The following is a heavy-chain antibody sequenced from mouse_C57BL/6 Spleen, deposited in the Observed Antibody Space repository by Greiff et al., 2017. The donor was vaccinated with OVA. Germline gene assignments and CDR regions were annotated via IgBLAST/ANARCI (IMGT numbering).Heavy chain of an antibody. D-gene: IGHD2-12*01. CDR1: GYAFSSYW. J-gene: IGHJ3*01. V-gene: IGHV1-80*01. Sequence: QVQLQQSGAELVKPGASVKISCKASGYAFSSYWMNWVKQRPGKGLEWIGQIYPGDGDTNYNGKFKGKATLTADKSSSTAYMQLSSLTSEDSAVYFCAAVYYSPAWFAYWGQGTLVTVSA. CDR2: IYPGDGDT. CDR3: AAVYYSPAWFAY.